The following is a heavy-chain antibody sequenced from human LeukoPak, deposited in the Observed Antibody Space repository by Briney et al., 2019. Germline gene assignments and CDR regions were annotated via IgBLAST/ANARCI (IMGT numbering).Heavy chain of an antibody. Sequence: ASVKVSCETSGYTFSNFGISWVRQAPGQGLEWMRWISGNNDNPNYGQKFQGRFTMTTDSSTSTAYMELRNLRSDDTAVYYCARDGTSTDDYWGQGTLVTVSS. D-gene: IGHD2-2*01. J-gene: IGHJ4*02. CDR3: ARDGTSTDDY. CDR1: GYTFSNFG. CDR2: ISGNNDNP. V-gene: IGHV1-18*01.